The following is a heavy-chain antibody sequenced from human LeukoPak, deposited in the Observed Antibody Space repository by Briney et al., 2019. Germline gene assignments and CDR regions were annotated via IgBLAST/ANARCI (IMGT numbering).Heavy chain of an antibody. V-gene: IGHV3-7*03. CDR1: GFTFSSYW. Sequence: GGSLRLSCAASGFTFSSYWMSWVRQAPGKGLEWVANIKQDGSEKYYVDSVKGRFTISRDNAKNSLYLQMNSLRAEDTALYYCAKGASGSYYDPFDYWGQGTLVTVSS. CDR2: IKQDGSEK. J-gene: IGHJ4*02. CDR3: AKGASGSYYDPFDY. D-gene: IGHD1-26*01.